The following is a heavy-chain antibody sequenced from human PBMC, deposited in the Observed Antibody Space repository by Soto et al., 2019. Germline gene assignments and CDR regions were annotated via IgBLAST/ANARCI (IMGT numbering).Heavy chain of an antibody. CDR3: ARVPPPSEKTSSSWRRFDP. J-gene: IGHJ5*02. V-gene: IGHV1-18*01. CDR1: GYTFTSYG. CDR2: ISAYNGNT. D-gene: IGHD6-13*01. Sequence: ASVKVSCKASGYTFTSYGISWVRQAPGQGLEWMGWISAYNGNTNYAQKLQGRVTMTTDTSTSTAYMELRSLRSDDTAVYYCARVPPPSEKTSSSWRRFDPWGQGTLVTVSS.